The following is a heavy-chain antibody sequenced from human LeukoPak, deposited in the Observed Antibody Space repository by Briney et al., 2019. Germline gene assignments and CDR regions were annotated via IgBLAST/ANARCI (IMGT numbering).Heavy chain of an antibody. J-gene: IGHJ5*02. D-gene: IGHD4-23*01. Sequence: SETLSLTCTVSGGSISSYYWSWIRQPPGKGLEWIGYIYYSGSTNYNPSLKSRVTISVDTSKNQFSLKLSSVTAADTAVYYCARVDLGWTMTTVLSGTDWFDPWGQGTLVTVSS. CDR2: IYYSGST. CDR1: GGSISSYY. CDR3: ARVDLGWTMTTVLSGTDWFDP. V-gene: IGHV4-59*01.